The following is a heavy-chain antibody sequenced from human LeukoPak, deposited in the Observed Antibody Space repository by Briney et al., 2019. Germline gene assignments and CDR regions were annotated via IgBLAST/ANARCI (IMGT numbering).Heavy chain of an antibody. J-gene: IGHJ3*02. CDR1: GFSFDDYA. D-gene: IGHD3-9*01. CDR3: GRDGSNILTAYAFDI. Sequence: GGSLRLSCAASGFSFDDYAMHWARQTPGKGLEWVSGISSNSGSIAYADSVKGRFTISRDNAKNSLYLQMNSLTAEDTALYYCGRDGSNILTAYAFDIWGQGTMVTVSS. CDR2: ISSNSGSI. V-gene: IGHV3-9*01.